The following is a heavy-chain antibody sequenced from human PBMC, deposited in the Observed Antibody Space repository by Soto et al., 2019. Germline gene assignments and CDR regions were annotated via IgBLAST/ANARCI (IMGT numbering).Heavy chain of an antibody. J-gene: IGHJ6*02. Sequence: ASVKVSCTVSGYTLTELSMHWVRQAPGKGLEWMGGFDPEDGETIYAQKFQGRVTMTEDTSTDTAYMELSSLRSEDTAVYYCATARGGSNYYYYGMDVWGQGTTVTVSS. CDR1: GYTLTELS. CDR3: ATARGGSNYYYYGMDV. V-gene: IGHV1-24*01. D-gene: IGHD1-26*01. CDR2: FDPEDGET.